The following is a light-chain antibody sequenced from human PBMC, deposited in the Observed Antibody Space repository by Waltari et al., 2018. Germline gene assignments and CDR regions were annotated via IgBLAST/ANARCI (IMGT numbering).Light chain of an antibody. CDR1: SSDVGGYNS. CDR2: EVS. J-gene: IGLJ2*01. V-gene: IGLV2-23*02. Sequence: QSALTQPASVSGSPGQSITISCTGTSSDVGGYNSVSWYQQHPGKAPKLMIYEVSRRPSGVSNLFAGSKAGNTASLTISGLQAEDEADYYCCSYAGSSTVVFGGGTKLTVL. CDR3: CSYAGSSTVV.